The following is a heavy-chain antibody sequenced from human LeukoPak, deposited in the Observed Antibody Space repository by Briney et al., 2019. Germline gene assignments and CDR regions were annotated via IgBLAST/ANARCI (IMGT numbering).Heavy chain of an antibody. V-gene: IGHV1-58*02. J-gene: IGHJ4*02. CDR2: IVVGSGNT. Sequence: SVKVSCKASGFTFTSSAMQWVRQARGQRLEWIGWIVVGSGNTIYAQKFQERVTITRDMSTSTAYMELSSLRSEDTAVYYCAAELVPYSNYLGDYWGQGTLVTVSS. CDR1: GFTFTSSA. D-gene: IGHD4-11*01. CDR3: AAELVPYSNYLGDY.